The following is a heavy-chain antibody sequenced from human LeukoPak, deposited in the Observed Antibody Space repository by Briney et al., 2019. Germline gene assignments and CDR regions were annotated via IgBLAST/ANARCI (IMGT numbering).Heavy chain of an antibody. D-gene: IGHD3-22*01. V-gene: IGHV3-33*08. J-gene: IGHJ4*02. Sequence: GRSLRLSCAASGFTFSSYGMHWVRQAPGKGLEWGAVIWYDGSNKYYADSVKGRFTISRDNSKNTLNLQMNSLRAEDTAVYYCARAYYDSSGHYEYYFDYWGQGTLVTVAS. CDR1: GFTFSSYG. CDR3: ARAYYDSSGHYEYYFDY. CDR2: IWYDGSNK.